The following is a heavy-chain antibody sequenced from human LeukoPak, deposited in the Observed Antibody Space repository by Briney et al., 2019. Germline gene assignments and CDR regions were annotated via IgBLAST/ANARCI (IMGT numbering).Heavy chain of an antibody. Sequence: QSGGSLRLSCAASGFTFRNAWMSWVRQAPGKGLEWVSAISGRGVSTSYADSVRGRFTISRDNSKNTLYLQMNSLRAEDTAVYYCAKAASGNWNDVSDYWGQGTLVTVSS. D-gene: IGHD1-20*01. CDR3: AKAASGNWNDVSDY. J-gene: IGHJ4*02. V-gene: IGHV3-23*01. CDR1: GFTFRNAW. CDR2: ISGRGVST.